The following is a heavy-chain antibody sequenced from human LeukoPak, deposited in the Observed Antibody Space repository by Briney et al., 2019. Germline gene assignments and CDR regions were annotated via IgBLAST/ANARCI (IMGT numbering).Heavy chain of an antibody. CDR1: GFTFSSYA. D-gene: IGHD2-2*01. CDR3: ATSSDAPGNS. V-gene: IGHV3-30-3*01. CDR2: ISYDGSNK. Sequence: GRSLRLSCAASGFTFSSYAMHWVRQAPGKGLEWVAVISYDGSNKYYADSVKGRFTISRDNSKNTLYLQMNSLRAEDTAVYYCATSSDAPGNSWGQGTLVTVSS. J-gene: IGHJ4*02.